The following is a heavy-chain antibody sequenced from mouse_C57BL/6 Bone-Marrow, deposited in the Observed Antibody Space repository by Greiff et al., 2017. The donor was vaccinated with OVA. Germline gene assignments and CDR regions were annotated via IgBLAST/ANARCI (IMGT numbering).Heavy chain of an antibody. Sequence: VQLQQSGPGLVQPSQSLSINCTVSGFSLTSYGVHWVRQSPGKGLEWLGVIWSGGSTDYNAAFISRLSISKDNSKSQVFFKMNSLQADDTAIYYCARKVTGYWYFDVWGTGTTVTVSS. D-gene: IGHD4-1*01. CDR2: IWSGGST. J-gene: IGHJ1*03. V-gene: IGHV2-2*01. CDR3: ARKVTGYWYFDV. CDR1: GFSLTSYG.